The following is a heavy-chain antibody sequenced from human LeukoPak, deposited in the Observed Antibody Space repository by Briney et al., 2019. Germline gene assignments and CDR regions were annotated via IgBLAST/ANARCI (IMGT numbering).Heavy chain of an antibody. Sequence: SVKVSCKASGGTFSSYAISWVRQAPGQGLEWMGGIIPIFGTANYAQKFQGRVTITADESTSTAYMELSSLRSEDTAVYYCANGAVVPQNYYYYYMDVWGKGTTVTISS. J-gene: IGHJ6*03. D-gene: IGHD2-2*01. V-gene: IGHV1-69*13. CDR1: GGTFSSYA. CDR2: IIPIFGTA. CDR3: ANGAVVPQNYYYYYMDV.